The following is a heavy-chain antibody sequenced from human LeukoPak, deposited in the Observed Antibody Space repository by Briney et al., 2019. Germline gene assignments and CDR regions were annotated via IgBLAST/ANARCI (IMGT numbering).Heavy chain of an antibody. D-gene: IGHD2-2*01. J-gene: IGHJ3*02. CDR1: GGSISSYY. Sequence: SETLSLTCTVSGGSISSYYWSWIRQPPGKGLEWIGYIYTSGSTNYNPSLKSRVTISVDTSKNQFSLELSSVTAADTAVYYCARAPVFHSFDIWGQGTMVTVSS. CDR3: ARAPVFHSFDI. CDR2: IYTSGST. V-gene: IGHV4-4*09.